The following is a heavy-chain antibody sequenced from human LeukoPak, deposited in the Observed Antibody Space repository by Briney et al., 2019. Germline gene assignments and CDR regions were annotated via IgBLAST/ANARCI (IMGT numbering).Heavy chain of an antibody. D-gene: IGHD3-10*01. J-gene: IGHJ4*02. CDR3: ARGSRSGDY. CDR2: MNPNSDNT. V-gene: IGHV1-8*01. CDR1: GYTFTNYD. Sequence: ASVKVSCKTSGYTFTNYDINWVRQATGQGLEWMGWMNPNSDNTGYAQKFQGRVTMTRNISTSTAYMELSSLRSEDTTVYYCARGSRSGDYWGQGTQVTASS.